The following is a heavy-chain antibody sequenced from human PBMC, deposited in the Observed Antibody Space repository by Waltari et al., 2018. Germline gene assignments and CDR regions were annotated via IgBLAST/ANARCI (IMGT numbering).Heavy chain of an antibody. D-gene: IGHD3-22*01. CDR2: IWYDGSNK. V-gene: IGHV3-33*01. CDR1: GFTFSSYG. J-gene: IGHJ6*02. CDR3: ARGYYYDSSGYPYYYYYGMDV. Sequence: QVQLVESGGGVVQPGRSLRLSCAASGFTFSSYGMHWVRQAHGKGLEGVAVIWYDGSNKYYADSVKGRFTISRDNSKNTLYLQMNSLRAEDTAVYYCARGYYYDSSGYPYYYYYGMDVWGQGTTVTVSS.